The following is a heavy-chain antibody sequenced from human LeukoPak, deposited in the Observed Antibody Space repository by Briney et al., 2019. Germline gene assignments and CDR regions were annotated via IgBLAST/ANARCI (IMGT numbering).Heavy chain of an antibody. V-gene: IGHV3-74*01. D-gene: IGHD5-18*01. J-gene: IGHJ4*02. CDR1: GFTFSSYW. CDR2: IKSDGSTT. CDR3: ARVVDTHFDY. Sequence: TGGSLRLSCAASGFTFSSYWMHWVRQAPGKGLVWVSRIKSDGSTTTYADSVEGRFTISRDNAKNTLYLQMNSLRAEDTAVYYCARVVDTHFDYWGQGTLVTVSS.